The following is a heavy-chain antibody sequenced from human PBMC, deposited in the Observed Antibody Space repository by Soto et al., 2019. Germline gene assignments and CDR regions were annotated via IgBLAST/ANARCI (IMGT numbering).Heavy chain of an antibody. D-gene: IGHD3-16*01. V-gene: IGHV1-18*01. CDR1: GYTFTNYG. J-gene: IGHJ4*02. Sequence: ASVKVSCKASGYTFTNYGISWVRQAPGQGLEWMGWISAYNGNTNYAQKLQGRVTMTTDTSTSTAYMELRSLRSDDTAVYYCARGLNYDYIWGSDFDYWGQGTLVTVSS. CDR2: ISAYNGNT. CDR3: ARGLNYDYIWGSDFDY.